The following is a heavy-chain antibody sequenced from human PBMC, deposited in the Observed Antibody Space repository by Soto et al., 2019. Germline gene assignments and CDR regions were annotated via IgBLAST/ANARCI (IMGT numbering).Heavy chain of an antibody. CDR3: ARTRRGSGCYYYFDY. CDR2: IYPGDSDT. J-gene: IGHJ4*02. D-gene: IGHD2-15*01. CDR1: GYSFTSYW. V-gene: IGHV5-51*01. Sequence: GESLKISCKGSGYSFTSYWIGWVRQMPGKGLEWMGIIYPGDSDTRYSPSFQGQVTISADKSISTAYLQWSSLKASDTAMYYCARTRRGSGCYYYFDYWGQGTLVTVSS.